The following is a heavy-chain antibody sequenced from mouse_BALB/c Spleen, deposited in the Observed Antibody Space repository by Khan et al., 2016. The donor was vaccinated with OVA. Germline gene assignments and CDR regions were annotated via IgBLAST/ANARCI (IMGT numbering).Heavy chain of an antibody. CDR3: ERLAYYYNSEGFAY. CDR1: GFTFSTYG. Sequence: EVELVESGGDLVKPGGSLKLSCAASGFTFSTYGMSWVRQTPDMRLEWVATISSGGHYTYYPDSVKGRFTISRDNAKNTLYLQMSSLTSEDTAIYYCERLAYYYNSEGFAYWGQGTLVTVSA. CDR2: ISSGGHYT. D-gene: IGHD1-1*01. V-gene: IGHV5-6*01. J-gene: IGHJ3*01.